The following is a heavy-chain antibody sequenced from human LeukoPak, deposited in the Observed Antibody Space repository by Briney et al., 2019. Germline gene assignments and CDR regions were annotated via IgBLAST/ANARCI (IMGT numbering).Heavy chain of an antibody. Sequence: SQTLSLTCTVSGGSISSGDYYWSWIRQPPGKGLEWIGYIYYSGSTYYNPSLKSRVTISVDTSKNQFSLKLSSVTAADTAVYYCARDRGSSPDYDYWGQGTLVTVSS. J-gene: IGHJ4*02. CDR2: IYYSGST. V-gene: IGHV4-30-4*08. D-gene: IGHD3-16*01. CDR3: ARDRGSSPDYDY. CDR1: GGSISSGDYY.